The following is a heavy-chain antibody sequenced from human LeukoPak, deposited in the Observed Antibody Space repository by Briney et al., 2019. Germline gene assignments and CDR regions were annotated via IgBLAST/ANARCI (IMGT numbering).Heavy chain of an antibody. V-gene: IGHV3-48*04. CDR1: GFTFSSYS. Sequence: GGSLRLSCAASGFTFSSYSMNWVRQAPGKGLEWISYISSGGATVYYADSVKGRFTISRDNAKNSLYLQMNSLRAEDTAVYYCARRPSGWPSDYWGQGTLVTVSS. CDR2: ISSGGATV. D-gene: IGHD6-19*01. J-gene: IGHJ4*02. CDR3: ARRPSGWPSDY.